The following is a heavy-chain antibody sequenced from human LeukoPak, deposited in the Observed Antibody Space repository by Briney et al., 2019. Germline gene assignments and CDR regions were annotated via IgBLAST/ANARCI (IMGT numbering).Heavy chain of an antibody. D-gene: IGHD3-3*01. Sequence: GASVKVSCKASGYTFTSYGISWIRQAPGQGLEWMGMINPSGGSTSYPQKFQGRVTMTRDMSTSTVYMELSSLRSEDTAVYYCARCLTIFVPPDYWGQGALVTVSS. J-gene: IGHJ4*02. CDR3: ARCLTIFVPPDY. CDR2: INPSGGST. V-gene: IGHV1-46*01. CDR1: GYTFTSYG.